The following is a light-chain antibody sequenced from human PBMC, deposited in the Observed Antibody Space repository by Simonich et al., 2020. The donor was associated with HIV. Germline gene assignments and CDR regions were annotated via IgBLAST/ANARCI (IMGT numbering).Light chain of an antibody. Sequence: DIVMTQSPDSLAVSLGERATINCKSSRNILYNSNNKNYLAGYQQKPGQPPNLRIYCASTREAGVPDRFSASGSGTDFTLTISSLQAEDVAVYYCQQYYTTPPTFGQGTKVEIK. CDR2: CAS. J-gene: IGKJ1*01. V-gene: IGKV4-1*01. CDR1: RNILYNSNNKNY. CDR3: QQYYTTPPT.